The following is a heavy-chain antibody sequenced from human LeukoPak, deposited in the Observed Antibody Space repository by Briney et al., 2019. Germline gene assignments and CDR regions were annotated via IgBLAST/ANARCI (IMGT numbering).Heavy chain of an antibody. D-gene: IGHD1-1*01. V-gene: IGHV4-59*01. CDR1: GGSISRYY. CDR3: ARGGDEGNWVYYFDY. J-gene: IGHJ4*02. Sequence: SETLSLTGTVSGGSISRYYWSWIRQPPGKGLEWIGYIYYSGNTNYNPSLKSRVTISVDTSKNQFSLRLSSVTAADTAVYYCARGGDEGNWVYYFDYWGRGTLVTVSS. CDR2: IYYSGNT.